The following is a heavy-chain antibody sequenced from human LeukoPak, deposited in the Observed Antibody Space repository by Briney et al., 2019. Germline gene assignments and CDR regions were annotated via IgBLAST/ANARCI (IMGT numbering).Heavy chain of an antibody. V-gene: IGHV3-73*01. J-gene: IGHJ6*03. CDR2: IRSKANSYAT. CDR3: TRRTSSSGRYYYYYYMDV. CDR1: GFTFSGSA. D-gene: IGHD3-3*01. Sequence: PGGSLRLSCAASGFTFSGSAMHWVRQASGKGLELVGRIRSKANSYATAYAASVKGRFTISRDDSKNTAYLQMNSLKTEDTAVYYCTRRTSSSGRYYYYYYMDVWGKGTTVTVSS.